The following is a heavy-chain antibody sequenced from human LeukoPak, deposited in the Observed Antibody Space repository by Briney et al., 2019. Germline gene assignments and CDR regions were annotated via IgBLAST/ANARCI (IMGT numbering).Heavy chain of an antibody. D-gene: IGHD3-3*01. CDR1: GYIFTTTY. V-gene: IGHV1-18*01. CDR2: ISAYNRKT. Sequence: ASVKVSCKASGYIFTTTYITWVRQAPGQGLELMGWISAYNRKTRYEQKFQGRVTMTTDTPTSTAYMELRGLRSDDTAMYYCARVVDFWGDRNWFDTWGQGTLVTVSS. CDR3: ARVVDFWGDRNWFDT. J-gene: IGHJ5*02.